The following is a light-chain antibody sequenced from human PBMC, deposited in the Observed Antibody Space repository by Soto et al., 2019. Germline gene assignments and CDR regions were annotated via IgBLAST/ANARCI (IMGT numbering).Light chain of an antibody. CDR1: SNDVGGYNF. V-gene: IGLV2-11*01. CDR2: DVS. Sequence: QSALTQPRSVSGSPGQSVTISCTGTSNDVGGYNFVSWYQQHPGKVPKLFIYDVSRRPSGVPDRFSGSKSGNTASLTISGLQAEDEDYYYCSSYAGSYTLVFGGGTKRTVL. J-gene: IGLJ2*01. CDR3: SSYAGSYTLV.